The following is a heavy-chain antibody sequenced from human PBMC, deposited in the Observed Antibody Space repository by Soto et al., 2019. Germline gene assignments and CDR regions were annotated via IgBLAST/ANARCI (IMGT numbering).Heavy chain of an antibody. CDR1: GYTFTGYY. CDR2: INPNSGGT. J-gene: IGHJ4*02. Sequence: GASVKVSCKASGYTFTGYYMHWGRQAPGQGLEWMGWINPNSGGTNYAQKFQGRVTMTRDTSISTAYMELSRLRSDDTAVYYCARAVWDIVVVPAAVAFDYWGQGTLVTVSS. D-gene: IGHD2-2*01. CDR3: ARAVWDIVVVPAAVAFDY. V-gene: IGHV1-2*02.